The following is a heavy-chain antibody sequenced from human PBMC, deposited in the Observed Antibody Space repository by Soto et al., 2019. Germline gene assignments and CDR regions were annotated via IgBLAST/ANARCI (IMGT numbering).Heavy chain of an antibody. V-gene: IGHV3-66*01. J-gene: IGHJ6*03. CDR2: IYSGSST. D-gene: IGHD3-10*01. Sequence: EVQLVESGGGLVQPGGSLRLSCAASGFTVSSNYMSWVRQAPGEGLEWVSGIYSGSSTYYADSVKGSFTVSRDNSKNTLYLKMNSMRAEDTAVYYCERNVIRGVLNYYMDVWGTGTTVTVSS. CDR3: ERNVIRGVLNYYMDV. CDR1: GFTVSSNY.